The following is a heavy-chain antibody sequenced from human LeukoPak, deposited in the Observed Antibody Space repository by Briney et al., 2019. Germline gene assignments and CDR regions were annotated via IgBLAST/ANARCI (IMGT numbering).Heavy chain of an antibody. D-gene: IGHD3-10*01. CDR3: ARDRWEARYGSNAFDI. J-gene: IGHJ3*02. CDR1: GDSVSSNSAA. V-gene: IGHV6-1*01. Sequence: SQTLSLTCAISGDSVSSNSAAWNWIRQSPSRGLEWLGRTYYRSKWYNDYAVSVKSRITINPDTSKNQFSLQLNSVTPEDTAVYYCARDRWEARYGSNAFDIWGQGTMVTVSS. CDR2: TYYRSKWYN.